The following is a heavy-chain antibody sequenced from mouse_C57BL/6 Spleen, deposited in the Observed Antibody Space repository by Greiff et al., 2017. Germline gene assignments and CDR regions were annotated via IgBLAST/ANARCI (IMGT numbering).Heavy chain of an antibody. CDR2: IYPGSGST. CDR1: GYPFTSYW. V-gene: IGHV1-55*01. CDR3: ADLLGRGGLAY. Sequence: QVQLQQPGAELVKPGASVKMSCKASGYPFTSYWITWVKQRPGQGLEWIGDIYPGSGSTNYNEKFKSKATMTVDTSSSTAYMQLSSLTSEDYAVYYCADLLGRGGLAYWGQGTLVTVSA. J-gene: IGHJ3*01. D-gene: IGHD4-1*01.